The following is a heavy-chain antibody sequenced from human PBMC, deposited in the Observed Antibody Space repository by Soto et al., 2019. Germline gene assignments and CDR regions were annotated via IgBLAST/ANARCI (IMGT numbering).Heavy chain of an antibody. CDR2: ISYDGSHK. CDR3: VGMTPQPP. CDR1: GFTFSSYG. D-gene: IGHD2-15*01. V-gene: IGHV3-30*03. Sequence: GGSLRLSCAASGFTFSSYGMHWVRQAPGKGLEWVAVISYDGSHKNYADSVKGRFTISRDNSKNTLYLEMNSLGGEDTAVYYCVGMTPQPPSGHGTLVTVSS. J-gene: IGHJ5*02.